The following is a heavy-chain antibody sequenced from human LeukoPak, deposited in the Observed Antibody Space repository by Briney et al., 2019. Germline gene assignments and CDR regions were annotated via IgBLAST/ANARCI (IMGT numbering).Heavy chain of an antibody. V-gene: IGHV3-30*02. CDR1: GFTFSSYG. Sequence: PGGSLRLSCAASGFTFSSYGMHWVRQALGKGLEWVAFIRYDGSNKYYADSVKGRFTISRDNSKNTLYLQMNSLRAEDTAVYYCAKDGKYCSGGSCYFDYWGQGTLVTVSS. CDR2: IRYDGSNK. J-gene: IGHJ4*02. D-gene: IGHD2-15*01. CDR3: AKDGKYCSGGSCYFDY.